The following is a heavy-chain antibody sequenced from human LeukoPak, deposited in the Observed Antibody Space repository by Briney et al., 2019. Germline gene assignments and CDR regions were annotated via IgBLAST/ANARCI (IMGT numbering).Heavy chain of an antibody. V-gene: IGHV3-33*05. CDR3: ARDLASGNHPDGFDV. D-gene: IGHD1-14*01. CDR2: MLYDGSGI. CDR1: GFSFRLYG. J-gene: IGHJ3*01. Sequence: GGSLRLSCAASGFSFRLYGMHRVRQAPGKGLEWVALMLYDGSGIYYADSVKGRFSISRDNPNSMFYLQMSSLRAEDSAVYYCARDLASGNHPDGFDVWAQGTLVTVSS.